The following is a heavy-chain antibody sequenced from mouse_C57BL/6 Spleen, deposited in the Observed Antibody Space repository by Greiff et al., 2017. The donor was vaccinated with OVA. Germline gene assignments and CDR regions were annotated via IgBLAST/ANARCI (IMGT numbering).Heavy chain of an antibody. CDR1: GYTFTSYW. Sequence: QVQLQQSGAELVKPGASVKLSCKASGYTFTSYWMQWVKQRPGQGLEWIGEIDPSDSYTNYNQKFKGKATLTVDTSSSTAYMQLSSLTSEDSAVYYCARGQEAMDYWGQGTSVTVSS. J-gene: IGHJ4*01. CDR3: ARGQEAMDY. V-gene: IGHV1-50*01. CDR2: IDPSDSYT.